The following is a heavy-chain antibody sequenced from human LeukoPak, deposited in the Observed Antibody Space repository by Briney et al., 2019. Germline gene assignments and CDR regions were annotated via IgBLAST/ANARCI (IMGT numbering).Heavy chain of an antibody. CDR2: ISSDGSNK. J-gene: IGHJ4*02. CDR3: ARDSPRGYTSSNYYFDY. D-gene: IGHD5-18*01. Sequence: PGRSLRLSCAASGFTFSTYAMHWVRQAPGKGLDRVAVISSDGSNKYDADSVKGRFTISRDNSKNTLYLQMNSLGLEDTAVYYCARDSPRGYTSSNYYFDYWGQGTLVTVSS. CDR1: GFTFSTYA. V-gene: IGHV3-30*04.